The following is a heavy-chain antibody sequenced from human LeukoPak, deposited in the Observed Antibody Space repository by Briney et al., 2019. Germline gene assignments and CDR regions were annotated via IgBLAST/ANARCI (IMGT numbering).Heavy chain of an antibody. CDR1: GGSISSYY. D-gene: IGHD3-22*01. V-gene: IGHV4-59*01. CDR2: IYYSGST. Sequence: SETLSLTCTVSGGSISSYYWSWIRQPPGKGLEWIGYIYYSGSTNYNPSLKSRVTISVDTSKNQFPLKLSSVTAADTAVYYCARDVPYPQAYDSSGYDAFDIWGQGTMVTVSS. CDR3: ARDVPYPQAYDSSGYDAFDI. J-gene: IGHJ3*02.